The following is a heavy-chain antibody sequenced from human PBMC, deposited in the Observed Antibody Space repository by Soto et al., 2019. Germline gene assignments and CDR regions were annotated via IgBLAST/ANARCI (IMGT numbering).Heavy chain of an antibody. CDR3: AXSGPAVLNGFYYPDMDV. D-gene: IGHD2-2*01. Sequence: SETLSLTCSIYGGSFSGYYWSWIRQPPGKGLEWIGEINHSGNTNYNPSLKSRVTISVDTSNNQFSLKLNSVTAADTAVYYCAXSGPAVLNGFYYPDMDVWGRGTTVTVSS. V-gene: IGHV4-34*01. CDR2: INHSGNT. CDR1: GGSFSGYY. J-gene: IGHJ6*02.